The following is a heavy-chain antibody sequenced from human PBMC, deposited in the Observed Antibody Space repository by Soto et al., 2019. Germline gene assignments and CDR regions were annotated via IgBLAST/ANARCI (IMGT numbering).Heavy chain of an antibody. Sequence: GSLRLSCAASGFAFISYAISGFRQAPVKGLEWVSYISSSSSTIYYADSVKGRFTISRDNAKNSLYLQMNSLRDEDTAVYYCAISAGKGDYWGQGTLVTVS. V-gene: IGHV3-48*02. CDR1: GFAFISYA. CDR2: ISSSSSTI. J-gene: IGHJ4*02. CDR3: AISAGKGDY.